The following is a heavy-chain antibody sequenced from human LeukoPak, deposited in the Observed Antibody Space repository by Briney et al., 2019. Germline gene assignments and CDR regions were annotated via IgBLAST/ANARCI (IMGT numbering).Heavy chain of an antibody. V-gene: IGHV4-34*01. Sequence: SETLSLTCAVYGGSLSGYYWSWLREPPGKGLEWIREINHSGVTNYNPSLKSRVTISVDTSKNQFSLKLSSVTASDTAVYYCARGSRGSYSRGVDYWGQGTLVSVSS. J-gene: IGHJ4*02. D-gene: IGHD1-26*01. CDR2: INHSGVT. CDR1: GGSLSGYY. CDR3: ARGSRGSYSRGVDY.